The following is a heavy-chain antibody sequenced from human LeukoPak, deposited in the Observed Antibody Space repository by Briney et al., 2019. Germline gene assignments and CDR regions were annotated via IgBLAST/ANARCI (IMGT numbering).Heavy chain of an antibody. CDR2: IYYSGST. D-gene: IGHD4-17*01. V-gene: IGHV4-59*01. CDR1: GGSISNYY. J-gene: IGHJ4*02. CDR3: ARGVGDYVNY. Sequence: SETLSLTCTVSGGSISNYYWSWIRQPPGKGLEWIGYIYYSGSTNYNPSLKSRVTISVDTSKNQFSLKLSSVTAADTAVYYCARGVGDYVNYWGQGILVTVSS.